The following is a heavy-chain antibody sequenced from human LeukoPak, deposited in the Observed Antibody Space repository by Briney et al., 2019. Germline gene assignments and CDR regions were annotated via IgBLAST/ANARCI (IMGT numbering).Heavy chain of an antibody. D-gene: IGHD5-24*01. CDR1: RFTFSGCG. V-gene: IGHV3-30*18. CDR3: AKDLTDGWALDY. Sequence: GGSLRLSCAASRFTFSGCGMHWVRQAPGKGLEWVALIFYDGTNQYYTDSVKGRFTISRDNSKNTLYLQMNSLKPEDTAVYYCAKDLTDGWALDYWGQETLVAVSS. CDR2: IFYDGTNQ. J-gene: IGHJ4*02.